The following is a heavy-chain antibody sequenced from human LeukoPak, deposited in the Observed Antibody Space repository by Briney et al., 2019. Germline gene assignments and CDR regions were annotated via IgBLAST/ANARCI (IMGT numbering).Heavy chain of an antibody. D-gene: IGHD3-22*01. V-gene: IGHV4-39*01. CDR2: IYYKGNT. CDR3: ARATVVFYDSSGYDSVESFDY. J-gene: IGHJ4*02. Sequence: ASETLSLTCTVSGGSISSSSYYWGWIRQPPGKGLEWIGNIYYKGNTYYNPSLKSRVTISVVTSNNQFSLKPSSVTAADTAVYYCARATVVFYDSSGYDSVESFDYWGQGTLVTVSS. CDR1: GGSISSSSYY.